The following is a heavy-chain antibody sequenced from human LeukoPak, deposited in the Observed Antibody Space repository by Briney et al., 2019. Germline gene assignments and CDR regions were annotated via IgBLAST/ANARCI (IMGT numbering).Heavy chain of an antibody. CDR1: GFTFDDYA. CDR3: AKGDYYDSSGYLS. Sequence: PGGSLRLSCAASGFTFDDYAMRWVRQAPGKGLEWVSGISWNSGSIGYADSVKGRFTISRDNAKNSLYLQMNSLRAEDTALYYCAKGDYYDSSGYLSWGQGTLVTVSS. V-gene: IGHV3-9*01. CDR2: ISWNSGSI. J-gene: IGHJ4*02. D-gene: IGHD3-22*01.